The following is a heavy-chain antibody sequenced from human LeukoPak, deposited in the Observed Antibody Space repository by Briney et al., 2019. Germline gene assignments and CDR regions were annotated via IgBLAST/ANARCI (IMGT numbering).Heavy chain of an antibody. J-gene: IGHJ4*02. V-gene: IGHV3-20*04. D-gene: IGHD3-3*02. Sequence: GSLRLSCATSGFTFVDYGLSWVRRAPGKGLEWLCAINYNGAITDYADAVKGRFTISRDNAKNSLYLRMDMLRAEDTALYYCARDRLGPSFSVSHFDLWGQGTLVTVSS. CDR1: GFTFVDYG. CDR3: ARDRLGPSFSVSHFDL. CDR2: INYNGAIT.